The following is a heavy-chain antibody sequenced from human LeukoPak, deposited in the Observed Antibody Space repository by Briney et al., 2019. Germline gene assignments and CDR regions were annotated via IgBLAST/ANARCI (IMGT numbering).Heavy chain of an antibody. CDR2: ISSSSSYI. Sequence: GESLKISCAASGFTFSSYSMNWVRQAPGKGLEWVSSISSSSSYIYYADSVKGRFTISRHNAKNSLYLQMNSLRAEDTAVYYCARGSRTFDYWGQGTLVTVSS. J-gene: IGHJ4*02. D-gene: IGHD2-2*01. V-gene: IGHV3-21*01. CDR1: GFTFSSYS. CDR3: ARGSRTFDY.